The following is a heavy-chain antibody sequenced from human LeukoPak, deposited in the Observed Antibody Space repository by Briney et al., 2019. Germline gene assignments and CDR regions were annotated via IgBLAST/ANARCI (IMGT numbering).Heavy chain of an antibody. J-gene: IGHJ4*02. CDR2: IYYSGRT. D-gene: IGHD3-3*01. CDR3: ARVGYDFWSGYQFDY. V-gene: IGHV4-30-4*08. CDR1: GGSISSGDYY. Sequence: SETLSLTRTVSGGSISSGDYYWNWIRQPPGKGLEWIGYIYYSGRTYYNPSLKRRVTISVDTSKNQFSLNLSSVTAADTAVYYCARVGYDFWSGYQFDYWGQGTLVTVSS.